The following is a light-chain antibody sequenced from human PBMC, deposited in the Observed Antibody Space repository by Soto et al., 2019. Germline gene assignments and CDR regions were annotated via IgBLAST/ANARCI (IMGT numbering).Light chain of an antibody. J-gene: IGKJ5*01. CDR3: QQYGESPIT. V-gene: IGKV3-20*01. CDR2: GAS. CDR1: QSISRDL. Sequence: EIVLTQSPGTLSLSPGERATLSCRASQSISRDLLAWYQQKPGQAPRLVVSGASNRAAGFPDRFSGSGSGTDFTLTVTRLEPEDVAVYYCQQYGESPITFGQGTRLEIK.